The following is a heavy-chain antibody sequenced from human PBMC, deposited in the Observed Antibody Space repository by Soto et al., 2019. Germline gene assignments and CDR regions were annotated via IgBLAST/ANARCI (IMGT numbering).Heavy chain of an antibody. CDR1: GYTFTNYG. J-gene: IGHJ4*01. V-gene: IGHV1-18*01. CDR2: INPFDGSR. CDR3: SRADPGETSPFDN. D-gene: IGHD3-10*01. Sequence: GASVKVSCKASGYTFTNYGISWVRQAPGQGLEWMGWINPFDGSRMFAQSFQGRVTMTRDTSTSTVYMEVSSLRSEDTAVYYSSRADPGETSPFDNWS.